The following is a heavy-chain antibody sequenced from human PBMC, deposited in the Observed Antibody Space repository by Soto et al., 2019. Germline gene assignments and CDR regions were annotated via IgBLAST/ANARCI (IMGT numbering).Heavy chain of an antibody. CDR3: ANGIAVAGIFDY. V-gene: IGHV3-23*01. D-gene: IGHD6-19*01. Sequence: QPGGSLRLSCAASGFTFSSYAMSWVRQAPGKGLEWVSAISGSGGSTYYADSVKGRFTISRDNSKNTLYLQMNSLRAEDTAVYYCANGIAVAGIFDYWGQGTLVTVSS. CDR1: GFTFSSYA. J-gene: IGHJ4*02. CDR2: ISGSGGST.